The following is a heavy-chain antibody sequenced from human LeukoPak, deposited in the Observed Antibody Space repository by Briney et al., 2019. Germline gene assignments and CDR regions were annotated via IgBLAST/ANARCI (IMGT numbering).Heavy chain of an antibody. V-gene: IGHV1-18*01. J-gene: IGHJ4*02. Sequence: ASVKVSCKASGYTFTSYGISWVRQAPGQGLEWMGWISAYNGNTNYAQKLQGGVTMTTDTSASTAYIELRSLRSDDTAVYYCARARYQPLLGDYWGQGTLVTVSS. CDR2: ISAYNGNT. D-gene: IGHD2-2*01. CDR1: GYTFTSYG. CDR3: ARARYQPLLGDY.